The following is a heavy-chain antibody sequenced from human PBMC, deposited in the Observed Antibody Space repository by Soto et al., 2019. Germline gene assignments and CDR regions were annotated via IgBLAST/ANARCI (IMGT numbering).Heavy chain of an antibody. CDR2: IIPILGIA. D-gene: IGHD3-22*01. CDR3: ARIEEYDSSGYGY. V-gene: IGHV1-69*02. CDR1: GGTFSSYT. J-gene: IGHJ4*02. Sequence: SVKVSCKASGGTFSSYTISWVRQAPGQGLEWMGRIIPILGIANYAQKFQGRVTITADKSTSTAYMELSSLRSEDTAVYYCARIEEYDSSGYGYWGQGTLVTVSS.